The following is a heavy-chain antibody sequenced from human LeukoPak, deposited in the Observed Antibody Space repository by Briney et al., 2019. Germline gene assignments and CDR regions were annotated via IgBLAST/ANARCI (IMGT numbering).Heavy chain of an antibody. CDR2: IRYDGSNK. D-gene: IGHD3-3*01. J-gene: IGHJ6*03. Sequence: AGGSLRLSCAASGFTFSSYGMHWVGQAAGKGPGWVGVIRYDGSNKYYADSVKGRFTISRDNSKNTLYLQMNSLRAEDTAVYYCAKEGPIFPAYYYYYMDVWGKGTTVTISS. CDR3: AKEGPIFPAYYYYYMDV. V-gene: IGHV3-30*02. CDR1: GFTFSSYG.